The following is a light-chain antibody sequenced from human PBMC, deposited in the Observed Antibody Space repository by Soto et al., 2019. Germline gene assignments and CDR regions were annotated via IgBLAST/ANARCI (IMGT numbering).Light chain of an antibody. CDR2: GAS. V-gene: IGKV3-15*01. Sequence: IVVTQSPATLSISPGERATLSCRASQTVLTNLAWYQQKPGQAPRLLIYGASTRATAIPARFSGSGSATEFTLTISSLQSEDFAVYYCQQYNNWPITFGQGTRLEIK. CDR3: QQYNNWPIT. J-gene: IGKJ5*01. CDR1: QTVLTN.